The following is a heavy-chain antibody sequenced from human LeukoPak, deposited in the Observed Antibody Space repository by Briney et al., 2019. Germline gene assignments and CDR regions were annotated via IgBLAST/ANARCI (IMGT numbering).Heavy chain of an antibody. CDR2: IYTSGST. Sequence: SETLSLTCTVSGGSISSYYWSWIRQPAGKGLEWIGRIYTSGSTNYNPSLKSRVTMSVDTSKNQLSLKLSSVTAADTAVYYCARDGYDSIYYYYYGMDVWGQGTTVTVSS. D-gene: IGHD1-20*01. V-gene: IGHV4-4*07. CDR1: GGSISSYY. J-gene: IGHJ6*02. CDR3: ARDGYDSIYYYYYGMDV.